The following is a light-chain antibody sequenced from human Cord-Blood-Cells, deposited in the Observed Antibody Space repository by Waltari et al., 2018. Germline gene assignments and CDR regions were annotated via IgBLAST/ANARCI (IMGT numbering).Light chain of an antibody. CDR1: QSASSN. V-gene: IGKV3-15*01. Sequence: EIVMTQSPATLSVSPGERATISCRASQSASSNLARYQQNPGQAPRLLISGASTRATGIPARFSGSGSGTEFTLTISSLQSEDFAVYYCQQYNNWPPITFGQGTRLEIK. CDR2: GAS. J-gene: IGKJ5*01. CDR3: QQYNNWPPIT.